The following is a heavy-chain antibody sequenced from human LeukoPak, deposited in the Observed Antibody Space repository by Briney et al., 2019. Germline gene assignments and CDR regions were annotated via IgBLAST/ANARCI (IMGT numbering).Heavy chain of an antibody. D-gene: IGHD4-23*01. J-gene: IGHJ5*02. V-gene: IGHV3-30*02. CDR1: GFTFSTCA. CDR3: VNGDDYGANTRLPKFNWFDP. Sequence: TGGSLRLSCEASGFTFSTCAMHWFRQAPGKGLEWVAYIRFDGNNKNYADLVKGRFTISRDNSKDTLYLQMNSLRPEDTAVYYCVNGDDYGANTRLPKFNWFDPWGQGTLVTVSS. CDR2: IRFDGNNK.